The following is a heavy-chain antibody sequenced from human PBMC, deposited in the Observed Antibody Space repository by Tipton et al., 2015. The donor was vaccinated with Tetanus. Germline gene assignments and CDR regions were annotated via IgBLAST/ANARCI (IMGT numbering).Heavy chain of an antibody. Sequence: SLRLSCATSGLFFKNAWMNWVRQAPGKGLEWVGRIKSKTDGGTTDYAARVKDRFSISRDDSKNTLFLVMNSLKTEDTGVYYCTTPGRVGSGSRVDYWGRGTLVTVSS. V-gene: IGHV3-15*07. CDR2: IKSKTDGGTT. CDR3: TTPGRVGSGSRVDY. J-gene: IGHJ4*02. D-gene: IGHD1-26*01. CDR1: GLFFKNAW.